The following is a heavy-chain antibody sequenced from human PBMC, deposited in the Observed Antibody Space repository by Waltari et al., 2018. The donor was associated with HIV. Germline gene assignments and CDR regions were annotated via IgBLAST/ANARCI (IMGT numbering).Heavy chain of an antibody. CDR1: GFTFSSYG. CDR3: AKDGYTPTYFDY. D-gene: IGHD1-1*01. Sequence: QVQLVESGGDVVQPGGSLRLSCAVSGFTFSSYGMHWVRQAPGKGLDWMSFITYDGSNKYYADSVKGRFTISRDSSKNTLYLQMNGLRSEDTAVYYCAKDGYTPTYFDYWGQGTLVTVSS. V-gene: IGHV3-30*02. CDR2: ITYDGSNK. J-gene: IGHJ4*02.